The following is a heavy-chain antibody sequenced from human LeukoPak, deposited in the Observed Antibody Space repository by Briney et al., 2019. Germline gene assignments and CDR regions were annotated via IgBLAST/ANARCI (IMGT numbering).Heavy chain of an antibody. CDR3: ARDVVVVPAAIHHGMDL. CDR2: INHSGRT. D-gene: IGHD2-2*01. J-gene: IGHJ6*02. Sequence: SETLSLTCAVYGGSFSDYFWGWIRQPPGKGLEWIGEINHSGRTYYNPSLKSRVTISVDTSKNQFSLNLSSVTAEDTAVYYCARDVVVVPAAIHHGMDLWGQGTTVTVSS. CDR1: GGSFSDYF. V-gene: IGHV4-34*01.